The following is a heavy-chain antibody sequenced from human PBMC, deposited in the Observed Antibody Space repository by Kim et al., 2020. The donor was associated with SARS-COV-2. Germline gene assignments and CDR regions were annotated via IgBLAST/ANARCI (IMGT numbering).Heavy chain of an antibody. CDR1: GGSISSYY. CDR2: IHTSGST. J-gene: IGHJ4*02. D-gene: IGHD4-17*01. Sequence: SVTLSLTCTVSGGSISSYYWSWIRQPAGKGLEWIGLIHTSGSTNCNPSLKSRVTMSVDTSKNQFSLKLSSVTAADTAVYYCARNGDYAAKDWGQGILVTVSS. V-gene: IGHV4-4*07. CDR3: ARNGDYAAKD.